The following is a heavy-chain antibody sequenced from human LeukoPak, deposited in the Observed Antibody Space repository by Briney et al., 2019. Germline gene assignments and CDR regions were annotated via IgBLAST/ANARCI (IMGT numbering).Heavy chain of an antibody. CDR2: IGAYNGNT. V-gene: IGHV1-18*04. Sequence: ASVKVSCKASGYTFTSYGISWVRQAPGQGLEGMGWIGAYNGNTNYAQTLQGRVTMTTDTSTSTAYMELRSLRSDDTAVYYCARGEIDCSSTSCSLVYWGQGTLVTVSS. CDR1: GYTFTSYG. D-gene: IGHD2-2*01. J-gene: IGHJ4*02. CDR3: ARGEIDCSSTSCSLVY.